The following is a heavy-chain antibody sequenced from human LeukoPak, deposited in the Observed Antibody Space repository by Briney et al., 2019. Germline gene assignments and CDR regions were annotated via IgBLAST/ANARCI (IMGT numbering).Heavy chain of an antibody. J-gene: IGHJ4*02. CDR1: GGTFSSYA. Sequence: EASVKVSCKASGGTFSSYAISWVRQAPGQGLEWMGRIIPIFGTANYAQKFQGRVTITTDESTTTAYMELSSLRSEDTAVYYCARVGAAAGTPFDYWGQGTLVTVSS. CDR3: ARVGAAAGTPFDY. CDR2: IIPIFGTA. D-gene: IGHD6-13*01. V-gene: IGHV1-69*05.